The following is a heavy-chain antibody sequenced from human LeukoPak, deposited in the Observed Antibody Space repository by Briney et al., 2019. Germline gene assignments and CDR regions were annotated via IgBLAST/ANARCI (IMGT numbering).Heavy chain of an antibody. V-gene: IGHV5-51*01. CDR2: IYPGDSDT. CDR1: GYSFTSYW. J-gene: IGHJ6*02. CDR3: ARPGYSGSYLDYYYGMDV. Sequence: LGESLKISCKGSGYSFTSYWIGWVRQMPGKGLEWMGIIYPGDSDTRYSPSFQGQVTISADKSISTAYLQWSSLKASDTAMYYCARPGYSGSYLDYYYGMDVWGQGTTVTVSS. D-gene: IGHD1-26*01.